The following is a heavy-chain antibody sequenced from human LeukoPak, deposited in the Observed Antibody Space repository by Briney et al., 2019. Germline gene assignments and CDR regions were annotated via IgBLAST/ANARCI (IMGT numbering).Heavy chain of an antibody. CDR2: IHYSGST. Sequence: SETLSLTCTVSDGSISPYYWNWIRQPPGKGLEWIGYIHYSGSTSYNPSLKSRVTMSVDTSKNQFSLKVTSVTAADAAVYYCARGGNAFGPWGQGTVATVSS. D-gene: IGHD4-23*01. V-gene: IGHV4-59*01. J-gene: IGHJ5*02. CDR3: ARGGNAFGP. CDR1: DGSISPYY.